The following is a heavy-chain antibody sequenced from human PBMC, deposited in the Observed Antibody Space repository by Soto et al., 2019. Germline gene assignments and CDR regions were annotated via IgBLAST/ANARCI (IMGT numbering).Heavy chain of an antibody. D-gene: IGHD7-27*01. Sequence: ASVKVSCKASGYTFTSYDINWVRQATGQGLEWMGWMNPNSGYTAYAQKFQGRVTMTRNTSISTAYMELTSLTSADTAVYFCARNPTETGTFEYWGQGTPVT. J-gene: IGHJ4*02. CDR1: GYTFTSYD. CDR2: MNPNSGYT. CDR3: ARNPTETGTFEY. V-gene: IGHV1-8*02.